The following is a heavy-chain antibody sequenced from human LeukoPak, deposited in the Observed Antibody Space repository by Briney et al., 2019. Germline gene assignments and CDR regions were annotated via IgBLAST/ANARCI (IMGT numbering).Heavy chain of an antibody. J-gene: IGHJ6*02. Sequence: GGSLRLSCAASGFTFSSYDMHWVRHATGKGLEWVSAIGTAGDTYYPGSVKGRFTISRENAKNSLYLQMNSLRAGDTAVYYCARELRTYGMDVWGQGTTVTVSS. CDR1: GFTFSSYD. V-gene: IGHV3-13*01. CDR3: ARELRTYGMDV. CDR2: IGTAGDT.